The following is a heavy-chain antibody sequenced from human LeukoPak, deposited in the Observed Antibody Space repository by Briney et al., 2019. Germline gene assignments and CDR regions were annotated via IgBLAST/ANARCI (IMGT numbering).Heavy chain of an antibody. D-gene: IGHD6-19*01. V-gene: IGHV3-9*01. CDR1: GFTFDDYA. J-gene: IGHJ4*02. CDR3: AKAGRGAVAGIGFDYFDY. CDR2: ISWNSGSI. Sequence: PGRSLRLSCAASGFTFDDYAMHWVRQAPGKGLEWVSGISWNSGSIGYADSVKGRFTISRDNAKNSLYLQMNSLRAEDTALYYCAKAGRGAVAGIGFDYFDYWGQGTLVTVSS.